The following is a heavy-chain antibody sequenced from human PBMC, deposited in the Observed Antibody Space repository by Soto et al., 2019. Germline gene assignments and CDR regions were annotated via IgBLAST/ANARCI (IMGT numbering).Heavy chain of an antibody. D-gene: IGHD4-17*01. Sequence: SQTLSLTCTISGDSVSSNSAAWNWIRQSPSRGLEWLGRTYYRSKWYNDYAVSVKSRITINPDTSKNQFSLQLNSVTPEDTAVYYCAREDYGGNSATVWYDYWGQGTLVTVSS. CDR2: TYYRSKWYN. J-gene: IGHJ4*02. CDR1: GDSVSSNSAA. V-gene: IGHV6-1*01. CDR3: AREDYGGNSATVWYDY.